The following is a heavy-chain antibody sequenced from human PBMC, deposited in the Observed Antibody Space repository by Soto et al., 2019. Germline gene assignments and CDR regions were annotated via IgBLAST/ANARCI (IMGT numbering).Heavy chain of an antibody. CDR3: ARAGDDYGDAGTLTRAFDS. CDR2: IIPIFGTA. CDR1: GGTFSSYA. D-gene: IGHD4-17*01. V-gene: IGHV1-69*01. Sequence: QVQLVQSGAEVKKPGSSVKVSCKASGGTFSSYAIRWVRQAPGQGLEWMGGIIPIFGTANYAQKFQGRVTITADESTSTAYMELSSLSSEDTAVYYCARAGDDYGDAGTLTRAFDSWVHGTMVTVSS. J-gene: IGHJ3*02.